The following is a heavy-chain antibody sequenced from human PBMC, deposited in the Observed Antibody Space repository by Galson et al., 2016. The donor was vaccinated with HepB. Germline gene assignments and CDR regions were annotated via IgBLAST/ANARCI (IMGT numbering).Heavy chain of an antibody. D-gene: IGHD3-16*01. V-gene: IGHV5-51*01. CDR1: GYSFTSYW. J-gene: IGHJ3*01. Sequence: QSGADVKKPGESLRISCKGSGYSFTSYWIGWVRQMPGKGLEWMGIIYPGDSDTRYSPSFQGQVTISADKSINTAYLQWSSLKASDTAMYYCAITGGDGHSLRGYAFDVWGQGTMVTVSS. CDR3: AITGGDGHSLRGYAFDV. CDR2: IYPGDSDT.